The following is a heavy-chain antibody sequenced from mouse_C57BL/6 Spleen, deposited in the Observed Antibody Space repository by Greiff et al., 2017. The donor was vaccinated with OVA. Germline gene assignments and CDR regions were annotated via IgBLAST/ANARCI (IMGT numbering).Heavy chain of an antibody. CDR3: ASRELGRWYFDV. CDR1: GYTFTDYY. CDR2: INPNNGGT. V-gene: IGHV1-26*01. J-gene: IGHJ1*03. Sequence: EVKLQQSGPELVKPGASVKISCKASGYTFTDYYMNWVQQSHGKSLEWIGDINPNNGGTSYNQKFKGKATLTVDKSSSTAYMELRSLTSEDSAVYYCASRELGRWYFDVWGTGTTVTVSS. D-gene: IGHD4-1*01.